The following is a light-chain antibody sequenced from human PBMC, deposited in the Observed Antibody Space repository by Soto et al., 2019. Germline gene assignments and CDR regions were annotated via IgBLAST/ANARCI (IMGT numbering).Light chain of an antibody. V-gene: IGKV3-20*01. CDR3: QQYGSSPWT. CDR2: GAS. Sequence: IVVTQSPGTLSLSPGARATLSCRASQSVSSSYLAWYQQKPGQAPRPLIYGASSRAIGIPDRFSGSGSGTDFTLTISRLEPEDFAVYYCQQYGSSPWTFGQGTRWIS. J-gene: IGKJ1*01. CDR1: QSVSSSY.